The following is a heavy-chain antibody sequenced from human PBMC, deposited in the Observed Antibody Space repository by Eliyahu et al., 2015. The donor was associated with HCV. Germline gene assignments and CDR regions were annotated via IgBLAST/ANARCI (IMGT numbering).Heavy chain of an antibody. J-gene: IGHJ4*02. CDR2: IWYDGSNK. Sequence: QVQLVESGGGVVQPGRSLRLSCAASGFTFSXXGMHWVRQGPGKGLEWVAVIWYDGSNKYYADSVKGRFTISRDNSKNTLYLQMNSLRAEDTAVYYCAREGGYCSGGSCPNDYWGQGTLVTVSS. CDR1: GFTFSXXG. D-gene: IGHD2-15*01. CDR3: AREGGYCSGGSCPNDY. V-gene: IGHV3-33*01.